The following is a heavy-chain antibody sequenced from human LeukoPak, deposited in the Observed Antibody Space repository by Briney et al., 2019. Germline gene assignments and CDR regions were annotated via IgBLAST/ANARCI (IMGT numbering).Heavy chain of an antibody. V-gene: IGHV4-38-2*02. CDR3: ARHRSDYTLLSDY. Sequence: SETLSLTCTVSGYSISSGYYWGWIRQPPGKGLEWIGSIYHSGSTYYSPSLKSRVTISVDTSKNQFSLKLSSVTAADTAVYYCARHRSDYTLLSDYWGQGTLVTVSS. D-gene: IGHD4-11*01. CDR1: GYSISSGYY. J-gene: IGHJ4*02. CDR2: IYHSGST.